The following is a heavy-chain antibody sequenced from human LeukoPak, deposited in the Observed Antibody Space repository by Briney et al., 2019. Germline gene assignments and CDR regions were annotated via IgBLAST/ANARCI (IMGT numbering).Heavy chain of an antibody. D-gene: IGHD3-3*01. V-gene: IGHV3-48*01. CDR3: AREEEWKLLQAFDF. J-gene: IGHJ4*02. CDR2: ISSNSGAL. Sequence: GGSLRLSCAASGFTFTSYYMNWVRQSPGKGLEWVAKISSNSGALYYADSVKGRFTISRDNVKNSVYLQMNNLRAEDTAVYYCAREEEWKLLQAFDFWGQGTLVIVSS. CDR1: GFTFTSYY.